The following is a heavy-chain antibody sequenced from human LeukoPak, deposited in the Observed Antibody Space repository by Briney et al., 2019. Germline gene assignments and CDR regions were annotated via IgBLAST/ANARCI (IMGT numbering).Heavy chain of an antibody. J-gene: IGHJ4*02. CDR3: ASLDSSGRSAADY. CDR2: INHSGST. CDR1: GGSFSGYY. Sequence: SETLSLTCAVYGGSFSGYYWSWIRQPPGKGLEWIGEINHSGSTNYNPSLKSLVTISVDTSKNQFSLKLSSVTAADTAVYYCASLDSSGRSAADYWGQGTLVTVSS. V-gene: IGHV4-34*01. D-gene: IGHD3-22*01.